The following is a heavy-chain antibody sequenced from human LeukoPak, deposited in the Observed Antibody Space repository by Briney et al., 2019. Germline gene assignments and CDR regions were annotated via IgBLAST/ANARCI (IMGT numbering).Heavy chain of an antibody. Sequence: PGGSLRLSCAASGFTFSNYEMNWVRQAPGKGLEWVSYISSSGGTIYYADSVKGRFTISRDNARNSLYLQMNILRAEDTAVYYCARESAGYNYARQAFDIWGQGTMVTVSS. J-gene: IGHJ3*02. CDR3: ARESAGYNYARQAFDI. V-gene: IGHV3-48*03. CDR1: GFTFSNYE. D-gene: IGHD1-1*01. CDR2: ISSSGGTI.